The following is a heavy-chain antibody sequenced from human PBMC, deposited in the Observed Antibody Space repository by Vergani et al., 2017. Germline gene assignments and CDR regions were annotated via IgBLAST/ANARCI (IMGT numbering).Heavy chain of an antibody. D-gene: IGHD3-3*01. V-gene: IGHV1-69*01. CDR1: GGTFSSYA. CDR2: IIPIFGTA. Sequence: QVQLVQSGSELKKPGASVKVSCKASGGTFSSYAISWVRQAPGQGLEWMGGIIPIFGTANYAQKFQGRVTITADESTSTAYMELSSLRSEDTAVYYCARSYYDFWSGYYRVWGQGTLVTVSS. J-gene: IGHJ4*02. CDR3: ARSYYDFWSGYYRV.